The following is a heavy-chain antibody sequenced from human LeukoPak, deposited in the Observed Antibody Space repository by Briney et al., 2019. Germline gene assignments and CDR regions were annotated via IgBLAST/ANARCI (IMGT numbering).Heavy chain of an antibody. D-gene: IGHD3-10*01. J-gene: IGHJ4*02. CDR2: INHSGST. CDR1: GGSFSGYY. CDR3: ARLSMVRGPPGDY. V-gene: IGHV4-34*01. Sequence: SETLSLTCAVYGGSFSGYYWSWIRQPPEKGLEWIGEINHSGSTNYNPSLKSRVTISVDTSKNQFSLKLSSVTAADTAVYYCARLSMVRGPPGDYWGQGTLVTVSS.